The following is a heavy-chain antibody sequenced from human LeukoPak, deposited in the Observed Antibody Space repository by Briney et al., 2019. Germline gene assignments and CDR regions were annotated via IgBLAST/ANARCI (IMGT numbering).Heavy chain of an antibody. CDR2: ISSSSTTI. J-gene: IGHJ4*02. Sequence: PGGSLRLSCAASGFTFSGYSMDWLRQAPGKGLEWVSYISSSSTTIYYADSVKGRFTISRDNAKNSLYLQMNSLRADDTAVYYCARPNRGYSYAHFDYWGQGTLVTVSS. D-gene: IGHD5-18*01. V-gene: IGHV3-48*01. CDR1: GFTFSGYS. CDR3: ARPNRGYSYAHFDY.